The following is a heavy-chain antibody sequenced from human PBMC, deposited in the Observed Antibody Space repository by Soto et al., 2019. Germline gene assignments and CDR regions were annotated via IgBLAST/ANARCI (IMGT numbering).Heavy chain of an antibody. V-gene: IGHV3-30*18. CDR1: GFTFSSYG. CDR3: AKTRGYSYDYGMDV. D-gene: IGHD5-18*01. CDR2: ISYDGSNK. Sequence: GWSLRLSCAASGFTFSSYGMHWVRQAPGKGLEWVAVISYDGSNKYYADSVKGRFTISRDNSKNTLYLQMNSLRREDSAVYYCAKTRGYSYDYGMDVWGHGSTVTVS. J-gene: IGHJ6*02.